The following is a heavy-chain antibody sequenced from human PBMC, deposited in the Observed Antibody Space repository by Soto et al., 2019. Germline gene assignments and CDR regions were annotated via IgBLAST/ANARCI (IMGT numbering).Heavy chain of an antibody. CDR2: IHYSGTS. Sequence: QVQLQESGPGLVEPSQTLSLTCTVSGVSISGGGLNWSWIRQYPGRGLQWIGFIHYSGTSYYNPSRKSRVAMSVETSRKQFSMRMTSVTAADTAVYYCTPGGDASKTGYWGQGTLVTVSS. CDR1: GVSISGGGLN. J-gene: IGHJ4*02. V-gene: IGHV4-31*03. CDR3: TPGGDASKTGY. D-gene: IGHD1-1*01.